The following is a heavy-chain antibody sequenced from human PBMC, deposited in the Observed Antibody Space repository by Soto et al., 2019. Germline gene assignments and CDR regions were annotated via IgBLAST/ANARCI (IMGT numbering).Heavy chain of an antibody. CDR1: GGSISPYY. CDR2: IHYSGST. Sequence: PSETLSLTCTVSGGSISPYYWSWIRQPPGKGLEWIGYIHYSGSTNYNPSLKSRVTISMDTSRNQFSLKLSSVTAADTAVYYCSSTYYYYMDVWGKGTTVTVSS. CDR3: SSTYYYYMDV. V-gene: IGHV4-59*12. J-gene: IGHJ6*03.